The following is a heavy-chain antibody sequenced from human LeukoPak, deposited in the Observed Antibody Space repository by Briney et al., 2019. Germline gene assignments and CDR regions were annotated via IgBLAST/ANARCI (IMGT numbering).Heavy chain of an antibody. D-gene: IGHD5-12*01. CDR1: GYTFTSYY. V-gene: IGHV1-46*01. CDR3: AREGGYSGYDYYYYGMDV. Sequence: ASVKVSCKASGYTFTSYYIHWVRQAPGQGLEWMGIINPSGGSTNYAQDFQGRVTMTRDTSTSTVYMELSSLRSEDTAVYYCAREGGYSGYDYYYYGMDVWGQGITVTVSS. CDR2: INPSGGST. J-gene: IGHJ6*02.